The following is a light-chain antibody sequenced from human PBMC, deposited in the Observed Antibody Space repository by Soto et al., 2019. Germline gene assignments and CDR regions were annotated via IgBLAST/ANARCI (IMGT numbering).Light chain of an antibody. CDR2: GTS. CDR1: QRVSSTH. J-gene: IGKJ3*01. CDR3: QQYGGSPLFT. Sequence: ENVLTQSPGTLSLSPGERATLSCRASQRVSSTHLAWYQQKPGQAPRLLIYGTSVRATGIPDRFRGSGSGTDFTLTIDRLEPEDFAVYYCQQYGGSPLFTFGPGTKVEI. V-gene: IGKV3-20*01.